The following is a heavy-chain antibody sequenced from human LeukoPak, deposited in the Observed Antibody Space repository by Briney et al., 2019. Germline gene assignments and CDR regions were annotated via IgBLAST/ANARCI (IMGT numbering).Heavy chain of an antibody. CDR2: IYPSGST. CDR3: ARVGGYKYDTTAYYCFDY. D-gene: IGHD3-22*01. J-gene: IGHJ4*02. Sequence: SETLSLTCIVSGGFISRFYWSWIRQPAGKGLEWVGRIYPSGSTNYNPSLKSRVTMSVDTSKNQFSLNLSSVTAADTAVYYCARVGGYKYDTTAYYCFDYWGQGTLVTVSS. V-gene: IGHV4-4*07. CDR1: GGFISRFY.